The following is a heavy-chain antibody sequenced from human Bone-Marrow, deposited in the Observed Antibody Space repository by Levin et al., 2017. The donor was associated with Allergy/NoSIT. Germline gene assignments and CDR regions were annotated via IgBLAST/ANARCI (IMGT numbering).Heavy chain of an antibody. J-gene: IGHJ4*02. CDR1: GFTFSDYA. CDR3: AKEYSSRWHGLRYSDV. Sequence: PGGSLRLSCAVSGFTFSDYAMNWVRQAPGKGLEWVSAISGSGATTYYTDSVKGRFAISRDNSKNTLYLEINGLRAEDTALYYCAKEYSSRWHGLRYSDVWGQGTLVTVSS. V-gene: IGHV3-23*01. CDR2: ISGSGATT. D-gene: IGHD6-13*01.